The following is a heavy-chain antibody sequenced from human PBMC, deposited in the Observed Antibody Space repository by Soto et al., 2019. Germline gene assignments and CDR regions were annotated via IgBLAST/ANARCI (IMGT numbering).Heavy chain of an antibody. CDR2: VFHSGST. CDR1: GYSISTGCY. CDR3: ARVKITFDDFWNPGGHYYGMDV. J-gene: IGHJ6*02. V-gene: IGHV4-38-2*01. Sequence: SETLSLTCAISGYSISTGCYWGWIRQPPGKGLEWIASVFHSGSTYYNPSLKSRITISADTSKNQFSLRLNSVTAADTAVYYCARVKITFDDFWNPGGHYYGMDVWGQGTTVTVSS. D-gene: IGHD3-3*01.